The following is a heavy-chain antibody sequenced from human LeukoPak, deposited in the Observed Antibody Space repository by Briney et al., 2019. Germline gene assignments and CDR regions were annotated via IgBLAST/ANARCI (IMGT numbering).Heavy chain of an antibody. J-gene: IGHJ4*02. CDR1: GGSFSGYY. CDR2: INHSGST. D-gene: IGHD6-19*01. CDR3: ARCVRMAVAKTRLFDY. Sequence: SETLSLTCAVYGGSFSGYYWSWIRQPPGKGLEWIGEINHSGSTNYNPSLKSPVTISVDTSKNQFSLKLSSVTAADTAVYYCARCVRMAVAKTRLFDYWGQGTLVTVSS. V-gene: IGHV4-34*01.